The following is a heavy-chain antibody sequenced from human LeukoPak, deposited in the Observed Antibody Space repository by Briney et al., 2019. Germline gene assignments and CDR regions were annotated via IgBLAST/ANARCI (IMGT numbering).Heavy chain of an antibody. D-gene: IGHD3-3*01. CDR1: GGSISSYY. J-gene: IGHJ4*02. CDR2: IYYSGST. CDR3: ARDSRVDDYFDY. Sequence: SETPSLTCTVSGGSISSYYWSWIRQPPGKGLEWIGYIYYSGSTNYNPSLKSRVTISVDTSKNQFSLKLSSVTAADTAVYYCARDSRVDDYFDYWGQGTLITVSS. V-gene: IGHV4-59*01.